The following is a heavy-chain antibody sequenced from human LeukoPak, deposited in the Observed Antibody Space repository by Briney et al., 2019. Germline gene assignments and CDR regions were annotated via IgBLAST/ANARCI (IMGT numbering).Heavy chain of an antibody. CDR3: ARDVGSNWYERFDD. CDR1: GYTFTSYN. Sequence: GASVKVSCKASGYTFTSYNINWVRQATGQGLEWMGWMNPNSGNTGYAQKFQGRVTMTRNTSISTAYMELSSLRSEDTAVYYCARDVGSNWYERFDDWGQGTLVTVSS. J-gene: IGHJ4*02. V-gene: IGHV1-8*01. CDR2: MNPNSGNT. D-gene: IGHD6-13*01.